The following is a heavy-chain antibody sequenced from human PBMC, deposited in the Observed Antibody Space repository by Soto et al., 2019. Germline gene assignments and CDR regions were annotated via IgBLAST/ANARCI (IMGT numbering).Heavy chain of an antibody. V-gene: IGHV3-33*01. D-gene: IGHD3-22*01. J-gene: IGHJ6*02. CDR1: GFTFSSYG. CDR3: ARGKNYYDSSGYSYYYYGMDV. CDR2: IWYDGSNK. Sequence: PGGSLRLSCAASGFTFSSYGMHWVRQAPGKGLEWVAVIWYDGSNKYYADSVKGRFTISRDNSKNTLYLQMNSLRAEDTAVYYCARGKNYYDSSGYSYYYYGMDVWGQGATVTVSS.